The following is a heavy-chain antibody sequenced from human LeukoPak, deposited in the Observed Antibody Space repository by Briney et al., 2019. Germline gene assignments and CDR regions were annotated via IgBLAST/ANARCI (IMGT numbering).Heavy chain of an antibody. J-gene: IGHJ3*02. V-gene: IGHV3-64*01. Sequence: GGSLRLSCATSGFTFSTYGMHWVRQAPGKGLEYVSAISSNGGSTYYANSVKGRFTISRDNSKNTLYLQMNSLRAEDTAVYYCARDLAMVRGVIITRAFDIWGQGTMVTVSS. CDR1: GFTFSTYG. D-gene: IGHD3-10*01. CDR2: ISSNGGST. CDR3: ARDLAMVRGVIITRAFDI.